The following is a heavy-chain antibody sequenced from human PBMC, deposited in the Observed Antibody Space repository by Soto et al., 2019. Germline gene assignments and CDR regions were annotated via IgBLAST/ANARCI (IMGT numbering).Heavy chain of an antibody. V-gene: IGHV4-39*01. CDR1: GISITSIIYN. J-gene: IGHJ6*02. D-gene: IGHD3-10*01. Sequence: SATLTLTSTISGISITSIIYNRAWICQPPGKGLEWIGSIYYSGSTYYNPSLKSRVTISVDTSKNQFSLKLSSVTAADTAVYYCARQSISMVRVNYYGMDVRGQGTTVT. CDR3: ARQSISMVRVNYYGMDV. CDR2: IYYSGST.